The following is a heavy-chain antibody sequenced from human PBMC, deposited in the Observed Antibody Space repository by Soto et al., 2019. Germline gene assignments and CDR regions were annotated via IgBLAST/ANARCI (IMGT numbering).Heavy chain of an antibody. CDR2: IYYSGST. Sequence: QVQLQESGPGLVKPSQTLSLTCTVSGGSISSGGYYWSWIRQHPGKGLEWIGYIYYSGSTYYNPSLKSRVTXSXAXSXXQFSLKLSSVTAADTAVYYCATYGSGTYTPTTFDYWGQGTLVTVSS. D-gene: IGHD3-10*01. J-gene: IGHJ4*02. V-gene: IGHV4-31*03. CDR1: GGSISSGGYY. CDR3: ATYGSGTYTPTTFDY.